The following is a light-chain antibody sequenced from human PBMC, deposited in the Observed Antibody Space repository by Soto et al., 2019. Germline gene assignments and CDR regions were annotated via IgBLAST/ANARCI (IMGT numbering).Light chain of an antibody. CDR1: QDIQQY. CDR2: GVS. Sequence: DIQMTQSPSSLSASVGDRVTITCQASQDIQQYLNWYQQKPGKPPNLLIYGVSTLETGVPSRFSGRGSGTYFTFTISTLQPEDIATYYCQQHEDFPLTFGPGTTVDI. V-gene: IGKV1-33*01. J-gene: IGKJ3*01. CDR3: QQHEDFPLT.